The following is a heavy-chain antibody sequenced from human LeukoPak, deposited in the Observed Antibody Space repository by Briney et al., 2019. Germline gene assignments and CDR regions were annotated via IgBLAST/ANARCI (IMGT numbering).Heavy chain of an antibody. CDR2: TYYSGDT. D-gene: IGHD1-26*01. Sequence: PSETLSLTCTVSGGSISGSSDYWGWIRQPPGKGLEWIGTTYYSGDTYYNPSLKSRVTIVDTSRNQFSLKMTSVTAADTAVYYCARHAGGCYYHAFDLWGQGTMVTVSS. CDR1: GGSISGSSDY. CDR3: ARHAGGCYYHAFDL. J-gene: IGHJ3*01. V-gene: IGHV4-39*01.